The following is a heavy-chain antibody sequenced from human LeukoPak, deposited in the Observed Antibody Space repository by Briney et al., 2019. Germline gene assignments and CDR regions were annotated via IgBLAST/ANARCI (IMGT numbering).Heavy chain of an antibody. CDR3: ARAGTCSLYYYDSSGYRPYYFDY. D-gene: IGHD3-22*01. Sequence: GGSLRLSCAASGFTFSSYAMSWVRQAPGKGLEWVSAISGSGGSTYYADSVKGRFTISRDNAKNSLYLQMNSLRAEDTAVYYCARAGTCSLYYYDSSGYRPYYFDYWGQGTLVTVSS. V-gene: IGHV3-23*01. J-gene: IGHJ4*02. CDR1: GFTFSSYA. CDR2: ISGSGGST.